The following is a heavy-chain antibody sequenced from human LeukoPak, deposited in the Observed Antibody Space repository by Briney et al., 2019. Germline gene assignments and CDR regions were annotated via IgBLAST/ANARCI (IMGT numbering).Heavy chain of an antibody. V-gene: IGHV1-46*01. J-gene: IGHJ4*02. CDR3: ASSREIAAGDY. D-gene: IGHD6-13*01. Sequence: GASVKVSCKASGYTFTGYYMHWVRQAPGQGLEWMGIINPSGGSTSYAQKFQGRVTMTRDTSTSTVYMELSSLRSEDTAVYYCASSREIAAGDYWGQGTLVTVSS. CDR2: INPSGGST. CDR1: GYTFTGYY.